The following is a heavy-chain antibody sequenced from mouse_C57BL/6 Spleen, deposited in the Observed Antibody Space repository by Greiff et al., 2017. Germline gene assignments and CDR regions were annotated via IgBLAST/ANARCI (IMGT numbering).Heavy chain of an antibody. Sequence: EVQLQQSGPELVKPGASVKISCKASGYTFTDYNMDWVKQSHGKSLEWIGDINPNNGGTIYNQKFKGKATLTVDKSSSTAYMELRSLTSEDTAVYYCARQGAYDYDWYFDYWGQGTTLTVSS. V-gene: IGHV1-18*01. J-gene: IGHJ2*01. CDR3: ARQGAYDYDWYFDY. CDR2: INPNNGGT. CDR1: GYTFTDYN. D-gene: IGHD2-4*01.